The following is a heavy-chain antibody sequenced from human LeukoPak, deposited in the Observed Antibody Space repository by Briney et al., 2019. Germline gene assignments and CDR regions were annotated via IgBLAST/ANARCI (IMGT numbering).Heavy chain of an antibody. J-gene: IGHJ4*02. D-gene: IGHD5-18*01. CDR1: GFTVSSNY. CDR3: ARAYSYHFDY. V-gene: IGHV3-53*01. Sequence: GGSLRLSCAASGFTVSSNYLTWVRQVPGKGLEWVSYIYSNGATFYADSVEGRFTISRDNSKNTLYLQMNSLRVEDTAVYYCARAYSYHFDYWGQGTLVTVSS. CDR2: IYSNGAT.